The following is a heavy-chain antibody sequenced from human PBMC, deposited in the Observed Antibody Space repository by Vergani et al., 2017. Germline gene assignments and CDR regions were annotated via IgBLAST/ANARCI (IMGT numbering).Heavy chain of an antibody. D-gene: IGHD1-14*01. Sequence: QVQLVQSGAEVKKPGASVKVSCKASGYAFISHHLQWVRQAPGQGFEWMGIINPSDGTTSYAQRFQGRVTLTRDTSTSTVYMELRSLRSDDTAIYYCALYGVKPNSNWFDPWGQGTLVSVSS. V-gene: IGHV1-46*01. CDR2: INPSDGTT. CDR1: GYAFISHH. J-gene: IGHJ5*02. CDR3: ALYGVKPNSNWFDP.